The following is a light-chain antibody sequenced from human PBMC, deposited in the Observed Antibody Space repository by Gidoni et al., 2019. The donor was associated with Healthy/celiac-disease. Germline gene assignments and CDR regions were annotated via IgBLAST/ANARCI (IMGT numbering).Light chain of an antibody. CDR1: QSISSY. Sequence: DIPMTQSPSSLSASVGDRVTITCRASQSISSYLNWYQQKPGKAPKLLIYAASSLQSGVPSRFSGSGSGTDFTLTISSLQPEDFATYYCQQRYSTLGTFXEXTKVEIK. CDR3: QQRYSTLGT. V-gene: IGKV1-39*01. J-gene: IGKJ1*01. CDR2: AAS.